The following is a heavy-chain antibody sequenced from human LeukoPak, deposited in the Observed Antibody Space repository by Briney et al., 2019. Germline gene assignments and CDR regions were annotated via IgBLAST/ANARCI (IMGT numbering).Heavy chain of an antibody. V-gene: IGHV1-69*05. Sequence: SVKVSCKASGGTFSSYAISWLRQAPEQGLEWMGRIIPIFGTANYAQKFQGRVTITTDESTSTAYMELSSLRSEDTAVYYCAREVWFGELLGYMDVWGKGTTVTVSS. CDR2: IIPIFGTA. CDR3: AREVWFGELLGYMDV. CDR1: GGTFSSYA. D-gene: IGHD3-10*01. J-gene: IGHJ6*03.